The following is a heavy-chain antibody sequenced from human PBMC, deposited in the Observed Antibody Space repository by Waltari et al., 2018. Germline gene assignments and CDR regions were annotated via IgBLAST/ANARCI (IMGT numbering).Heavy chain of an antibody. J-gene: IGHJ4*02. CDR1: GFTFSSYG. CDR2: IGYDGSNK. D-gene: IGHD3-22*01. V-gene: IGHV3-33*01. CDR3: ARGSDYYDSSGYYYG. Sequence: VQLVESGGGLIQPGGSLRLSCAASGFTFSSYGMHWVRQAPGKGLEWVAVIGYDGSNKYYADSVKGRFTISRDNSKNTLYLQMNSLRAEDTAVYYCARGSDYYDSSGYYYGWGQGTLVTVSS.